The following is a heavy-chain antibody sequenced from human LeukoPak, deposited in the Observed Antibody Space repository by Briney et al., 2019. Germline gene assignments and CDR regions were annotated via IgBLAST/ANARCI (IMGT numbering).Heavy chain of an antibody. CDR2: ISSSGSTI. CDR1: GFTFSSYE. Sequence: GGSLRLSCAASGFTFSSYEMNWVRQAPGEGLEWVSYISSSGSTIYYADSVKGRFTISRDNAKNSLYLQMNSLRAEDTAVYYCARERLRYFTAYYYYYGMDVWGQGTTVTVSS. D-gene: IGHD3-9*01. V-gene: IGHV3-48*03. CDR3: ARERLRYFTAYYYYYGMDV. J-gene: IGHJ6*02.